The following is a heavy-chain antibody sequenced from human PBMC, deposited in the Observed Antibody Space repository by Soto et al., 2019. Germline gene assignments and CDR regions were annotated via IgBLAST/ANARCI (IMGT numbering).Heavy chain of an antibody. CDR2: IKTSAGGGAT. D-gene: IGHD2-15*01. V-gene: IGHV3-15*07. CDR3: TTGSVEGI. J-gene: IGHJ6*02. CDR1: GFSFNEAW. Sequence: EVQLLESAGGLVKPGGSLRLSCVAAGFSFNEAWLNWVRQAPGQGLEWVGRIKTSAGGGATHYAAPVQGIFTLSRDASKNTLYLHMNSLITEDTAVYYCTTGSVEGIWGQGNTVIVSS.